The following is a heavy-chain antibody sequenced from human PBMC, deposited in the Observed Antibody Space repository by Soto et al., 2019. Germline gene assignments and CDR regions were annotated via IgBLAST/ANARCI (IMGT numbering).Heavy chain of an antibody. J-gene: IGHJ4*02. V-gene: IGHV4-31*03. Sequence: SETLSLTCSVSGASISSTSHYWNWIRQHPGKGLEWIGYIYYSGSTSYSPSLRSRVTISVDTSKNQFSLRLTSVTAADTAVYYCARVGAAVYYYDSSAYSWGQGTLVTVSS. D-gene: IGHD3-22*01. CDR2: IYYSGST. CDR1: GASISSTSHY. CDR3: ARVGAAVYYYDSSAYS.